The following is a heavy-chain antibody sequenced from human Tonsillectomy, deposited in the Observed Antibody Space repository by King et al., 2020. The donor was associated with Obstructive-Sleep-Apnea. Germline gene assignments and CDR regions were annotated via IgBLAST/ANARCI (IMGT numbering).Heavy chain of an antibody. CDR3: ARDRAAATDNFDY. CDR1: GGSISSSSYY. D-gene: IGHD2-15*01. Sequence: QLQESGPGLVKPSETLSLTCTVSGGSISSSSYYWGWIRQPPGKGLEWIGSIYYSGSTYYNPSLKSRVTISVDTSKNQFSLKLSSVTAADTAVYYCARDRAAATDNFDYWGQGTLVTVSS. V-gene: IGHV4-39*07. CDR2: IYYSGST. J-gene: IGHJ4*02.